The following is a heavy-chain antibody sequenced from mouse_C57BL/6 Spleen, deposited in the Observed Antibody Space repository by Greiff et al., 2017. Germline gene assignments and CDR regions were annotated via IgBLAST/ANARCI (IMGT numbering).Heavy chain of an antibody. CDR3: ARGDYDYDRYYAKVY. Sequence: VQLQQSGAALMKPGASVKLSCKATGYTFTGYWIEWVKKRPGHGLEWIGEILPGSGSTNYNEKFKGKATFTADTSSNTAYMQLRRLATEDSSIYYCARGDYDYDRYYAKVYLGQGTSVTVSS. CDR1: GYTFTGYW. D-gene: IGHD2-4*01. CDR2: ILPGSGST. V-gene: IGHV1-9*01. J-gene: IGHJ4*01.